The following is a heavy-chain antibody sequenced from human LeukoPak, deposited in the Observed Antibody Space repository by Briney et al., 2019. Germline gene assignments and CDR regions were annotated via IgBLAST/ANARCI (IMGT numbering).Heavy chain of an antibody. CDR2: ISAYNGDT. CDR1: GYTFTKYG. CDR3: ARDRVSSSWYMTNFDY. D-gene: IGHD6-13*01. V-gene: IGHV1-18*01. J-gene: IGHJ4*02. Sequence: ASLTASCKASGYTFTKYGISWVRQPPGQGRARMGWISAYNGDTNYAQKLQGRVTMTTDTSTSTVYMDLGSLRSDDTAVYYCARDRVSSSWYMTNFDYWGQGTLVTVSS.